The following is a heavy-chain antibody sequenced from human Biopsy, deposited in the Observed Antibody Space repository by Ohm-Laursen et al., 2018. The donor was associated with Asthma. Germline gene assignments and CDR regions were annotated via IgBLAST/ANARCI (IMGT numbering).Heavy chain of an antibody. CDR2: ISYDGSNK. CDR1: GFTFSTYA. V-gene: IGHV3-30*04. CDR3: AKDTEGRYDFWSGLSYNYYGMDV. Sequence: SLRLSCAASGFTFSTYAMHWVRQVPGKGLEWVAVISYDGSNKYYADSVKGRFTISRDNSKNTLYLQMNSLRAEDTAVYYCAKDTEGRYDFWSGLSYNYYGMDVWGQGTTVTVSS. D-gene: IGHD3-3*01. J-gene: IGHJ6*02.